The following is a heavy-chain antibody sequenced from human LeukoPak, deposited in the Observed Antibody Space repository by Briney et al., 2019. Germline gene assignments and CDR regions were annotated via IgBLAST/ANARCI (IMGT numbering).Heavy chain of an antibody. D-gene: IGHD6-13*01. J-gene: IGHJ4*02. V-gene: IGHV3-21*01. CDR2: ISSSSSYI. Sequence: GGSLRLSCAASGFTFSSYSMNWVRQAPGKGLEWVSSISSSSSYIYYADSVKGRFTISRDNAKNSLYLQMNSLRAEDTAVYYCAREGRQQLPDYWGRGTLVTVSS. CDR3: AREGRQQLPDY. CDR1: GFTFSSYS.